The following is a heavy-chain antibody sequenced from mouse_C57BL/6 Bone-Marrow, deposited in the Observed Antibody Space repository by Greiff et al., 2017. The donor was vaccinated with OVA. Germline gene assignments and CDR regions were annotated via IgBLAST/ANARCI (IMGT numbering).Heavy chain of an antibody. CDR3: ARSRDYFDY. J-gene: IGHJ2*01. V-gene: IGHV5-6*01. CDR2: ISSGGSYT. CDR1: GFTFSSYG. Sequence: VQLKESGGDLVKPGGSLKLSCAASGFTFSSYGMSWVRQTPDKRLEWVATISSGGSYTYYPDSVKGRLTISRDNAKNTLYLQMSSLKSEDTAMYYCARSRDYFDYWGQGTTLTVSS.